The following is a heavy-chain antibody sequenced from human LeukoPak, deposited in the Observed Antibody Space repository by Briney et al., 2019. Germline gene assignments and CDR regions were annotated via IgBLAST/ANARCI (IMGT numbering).Heavy chain of an antibody. CDR3: ARGGDIVARDFDP. D-gene: IGHD5-12*01. J-gene: IGHJ5*02. V-gene: IGHV3-64*04. Sequence: GGSLRLSCSASGFTFSSYAMHWVRQAPGKGLEYVSAISSNGGSTYYADSVKGRFTISRDNAKNSLYLQMNSLRAEDTAVYYCARGGDIVARDFDPWGQGTLVTVSS. CDR1: GFTFSSYA. CDR2: ISSNGGST.